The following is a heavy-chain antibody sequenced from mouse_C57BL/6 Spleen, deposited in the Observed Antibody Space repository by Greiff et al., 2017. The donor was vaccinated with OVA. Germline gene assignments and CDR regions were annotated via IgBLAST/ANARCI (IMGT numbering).Heavy chain of an antibody. CDR1: GFTFSSYA. V-gene: IGHV5-4*03. J-gene: IGHJ1*03. CDR3: ASDDGYYRYFDV. D-gene: IGHD2-3*01. CDR2: ISDGGSYT. Sequence: DVKLVESGGGLVKPGGSLKLSCAASGFTFSSYAMSWVRQTPEKRLEWVATISDGGSYTYYPDNVKGRFTISRDNAKNNLYLQMSHLKSEDTAMYYCASDDGYYRYFDVWGTGTTVTVSS.